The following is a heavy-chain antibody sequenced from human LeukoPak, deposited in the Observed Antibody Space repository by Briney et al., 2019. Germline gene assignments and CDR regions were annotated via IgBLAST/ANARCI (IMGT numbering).Heavy chain of an antibody. D-gene: IGHD3-10*01. V-gene: IGHV3-30*02. CDR1: GFTFSSYG. CDR2: IRYDGSNK. J-gene: IGHJ4*02. CDR3: AKGIGYYYGSGGDY. Sequence: PGGSLRLSCAASGFTFSSYGMHWVRQAPGKGLEWVAFIRYDGSNKYYADSVKGRFTISRDNSKNTLYLQMNSLRAEDTAVYYCAKGIGYYYGSGGDYWGQGTLVTVSS.